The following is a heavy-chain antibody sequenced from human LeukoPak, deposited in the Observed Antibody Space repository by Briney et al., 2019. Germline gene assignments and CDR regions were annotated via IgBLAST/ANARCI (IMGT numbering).Heavy chain of an antibody. J-gene: IGHJ4*02. D-gene: IGHD3-22*01. CDR2: INSDGTNI. Sequence: GGSLRLSCAASGFSFSNYWMHWVRQAPGKGLVWVSRINSDGTNIRYADSVKGRFTISRDNAKNTLYLQMNSLRAEDTAVYYCASPRAYDSSGYYLGEPDYWGQGTLVTVSS. V-gene: IGHV3-74*01. CDR1: GFSFSNYW. CDR3: ASPRAYDSSGYYLGEPDY.